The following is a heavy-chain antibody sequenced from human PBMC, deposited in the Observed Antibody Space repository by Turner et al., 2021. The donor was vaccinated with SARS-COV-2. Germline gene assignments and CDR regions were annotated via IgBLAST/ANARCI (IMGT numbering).Heavy chain of an antibody. CDR3: ARATYLLGYCANGVCYPDY. CDR2: RSYDGNNK. J-gene: IGHJ4*02. CDR1: GLPFSSYA. V-gene: IGHV3-30-3*01. D-gene: IGHD2-8*01. Sequence: QVQLVESGGGVVQPGRSLRISCAASGLPFSSYAMHWDRQAPGKGLEWVAIRSYDGNNKYYADSVKGRFTISRDNFKNTLYLQMNSLRTEDTAVYYCARATYLLGYCANGVCYPDYWGQGTLVTVSS.